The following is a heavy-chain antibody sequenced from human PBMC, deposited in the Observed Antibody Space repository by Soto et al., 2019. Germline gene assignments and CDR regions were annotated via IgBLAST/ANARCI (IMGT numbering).Heavy chain of an antibody. CDR2: INPYNGNT. CDR3: ARGLGDFDFWSAQSPPYYMDV. J-gene: IGHJ6*03. CDR1: GYTFTYYG. D-gene: IGHD3-3*01. Sequence: ASVKVSCEASGYTFTYYGITWVRQAPGQGLEWMGWINPYNGNTNYAQRLQGRVTMTTDTSTSTAYMELRSLTSDDTAVYFCARGLGDFDFWSAQSPPYYMDVWGKGTTVTVSS. V-gene: IGHV1-18*01.